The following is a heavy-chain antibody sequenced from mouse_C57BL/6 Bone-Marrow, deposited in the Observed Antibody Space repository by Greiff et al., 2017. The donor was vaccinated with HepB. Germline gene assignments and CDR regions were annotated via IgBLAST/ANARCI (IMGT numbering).Heavy chain of an antibody. Sequence: QVQLQQSGPELVKPGASVKISCKASGYAFSSSWMNWVKQRPGKGLEWIGRIYPGDGDTNYNGKFKGKATLTADKSSSTAYMQLSSLTSEASAVYFCAREGYYYGSSWFAYWGQGTLVTVSA. CDR1: GYAFSSSW. V-gene: IGHV1-82*01. CDR2: IYPGDGDT. J-gene: IGHJ3*01. CDR3: AREGYYYGSSWFAY. D-gene: IGHD1-1*01.